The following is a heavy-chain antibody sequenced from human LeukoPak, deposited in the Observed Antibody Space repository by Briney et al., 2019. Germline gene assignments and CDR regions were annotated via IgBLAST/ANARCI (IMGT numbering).Heavy chain of an antibody. Sequence: PSENLSLTCTVSGYSISSGYYWGWIRQPPGKGLEWIGRIYYSGSTYYNPSLESRVTISVVVSKNQFSLKLSSVTAADTAMYYCATSRRGRAGYYYYYMDVWGKGTTVTVSS. CDR2: IYYSGST. J-gene: IGHJ6*03. V-gene: IGHV4-38-2*02. CDR3: ATSRRGRAGYYYYYMDV. CDR1: GYSISSGYY. D-gene: IGHD6-13*01.